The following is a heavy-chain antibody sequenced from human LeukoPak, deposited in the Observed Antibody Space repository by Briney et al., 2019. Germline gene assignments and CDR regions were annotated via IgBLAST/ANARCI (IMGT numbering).Heavy chain of an antibody. CDR3: ASLTTSIAAAGTAVDY. J-gene: IGHJ4*02. CDR2: IFYVGST. D-gene: IGHD6-13*01. Sequence: SETLSLTCTVSGGSTSSSSYYWGWIRQPPGKGLEWIANIFYVGSTYYNPSLKSRVTISVDTSKNQFSLKLSSVTAADTAVYYCASLTTSIAAAGTAVDYWGQGTLVTVSS. CDR1: GGSTSSSSYY. V-gene: IGHV4-39*07.